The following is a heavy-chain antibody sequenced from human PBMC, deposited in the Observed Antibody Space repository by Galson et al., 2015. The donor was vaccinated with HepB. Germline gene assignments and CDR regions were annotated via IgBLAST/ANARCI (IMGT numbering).Heavy chain of an antibody. CDR3: AREGGFGTGWFDP. CDR2: IWYDGSNK. V-gene: IGHV3-33*01. Sequence: SLRLSCAASGFTFSSYGMHWVRQAPGKGLEWVAVIWYDGSNKYYADSVKGRFTISRDNSKNTLYLQMNSLRAEDTAVYYCAREGGFGTGWFDPWGQGTLVTVSS. CDR1: GFTFSSYG. J-gene: IGHJ5*02. D-gene: IGHD3-16*01.